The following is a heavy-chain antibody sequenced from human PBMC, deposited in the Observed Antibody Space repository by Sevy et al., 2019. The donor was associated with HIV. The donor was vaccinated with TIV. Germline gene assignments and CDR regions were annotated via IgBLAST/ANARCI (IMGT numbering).Heavy chain of an antibody. CDR2: ISGSGGST. CDR1: GFTFSSYA. D-gene: IGHD3-10*01. J-gene: IGHJ4*02. V-gene: IGHV3-23*01. CDR3: AKESLGGSGSPPDY. Sequence: GGSLRLSCAASGFTFSSYAMSWVRQAPGKGLEWVSAISGSGGSTYYADSVKGRFTISRDNSKNTLYLQMNSLRAEDTAGYYLAKESLGGSGSPPDYWGQGTLVTVSS.